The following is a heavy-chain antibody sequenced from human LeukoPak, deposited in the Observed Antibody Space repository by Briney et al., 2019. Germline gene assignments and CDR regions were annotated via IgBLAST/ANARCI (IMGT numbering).Heavy chain of an antibody. V-gene: IGHV1-69*01. D-gene: IGHD5-18*01. Sequence: SVKVSCKASGGTFSSYAISWVRQAPGQGLEWMGGIIPIFGTANYAQKFQGRVTITADESTSTAYMELSSLRSEDMAVYYCASLGYSYGYSYYYYMDVWGKGTTVTISS. CDR2: IIPIFGTA. CDR3: ASLGYSYGYSYYYYMDV. J-gene: IGHJ6*03. CDR1: GGTFSSYA.